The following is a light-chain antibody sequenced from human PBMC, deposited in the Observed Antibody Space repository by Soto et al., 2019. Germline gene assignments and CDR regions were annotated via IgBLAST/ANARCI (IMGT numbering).Light chain of an antibody. CDR1: GSNIRSNY. V-gene: IGLV1-47*01. CDR2: KNN. Sequence: QSVLTQPPSASGTPGQRVTISCSGSGSNIRSNYVYWYQQLPGTAPKLLIYKNNQRPSGVPARFSGSKSGTSASLAISGLRSEDEADYYCAAWDDSLSGYVFGTGTKVTVL. J-gene: IGLJ1*01. CDR3: AAWDDSLSGYV.